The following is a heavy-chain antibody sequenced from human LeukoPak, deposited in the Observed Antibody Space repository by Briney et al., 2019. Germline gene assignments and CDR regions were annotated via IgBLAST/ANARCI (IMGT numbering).Heavy chain of an antibody. CDR2: IYHSGMT. CDR3: ATWKPPNPPSFDY. CDR1: GGSISSTNW. Sequence: PSETLSLTCAVSGGSISSTNWWGWVRQPPGKGLEWIGEIYHSGMTTYNPSLKGRVSMSVDKSKNQFSLKLTSVTAADTAVYYCATWKPPNPPSFDYWGQGTLVTVSS. V-gene: IGHV4-4*02. J-gene: IGHJ4*02. D-gene: IGHD1-1*01.